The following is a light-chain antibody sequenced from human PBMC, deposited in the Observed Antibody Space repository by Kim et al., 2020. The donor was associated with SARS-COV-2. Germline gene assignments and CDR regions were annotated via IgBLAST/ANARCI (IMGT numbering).Light chain of an antibody. CDR2: DVY. J-gene: IGLJ1*01. CDR3: LSYAGTSTFI. CDR1: SRDVGDYNY. V-gene: IGLV2-11*01. Sequence: GQSVTISCTVDSRDVGDYNYVSWYRQHPGKAPKLMIYDVYKRPSGVPDRFSGSKSDNTASLTISGLQADDEADYYCLSYAGTSTFIFGTGTKVTVL.